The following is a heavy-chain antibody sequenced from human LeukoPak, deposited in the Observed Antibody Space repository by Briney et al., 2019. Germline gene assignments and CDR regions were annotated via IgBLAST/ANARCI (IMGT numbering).Heavy chain of an antibody. CDR3: ARDSVRGGDAFDI. J-gene: IGHJ3*02. Sequence: PGGSLRLSCAASGFTFSSYSMNWVRQAPGKGLEWVSSISSSSSYIYYADSVKGRFTISRDNDKNSLYLQMNSLRAEDTAVYYCARDSVRGGDAFDIWGQGTMVTVSS. CDR2: ISSSSSYI. V-gene: IGHV3-21*01. D-gene: IGHD3-10*02. CDR1: GFTFSSYS.